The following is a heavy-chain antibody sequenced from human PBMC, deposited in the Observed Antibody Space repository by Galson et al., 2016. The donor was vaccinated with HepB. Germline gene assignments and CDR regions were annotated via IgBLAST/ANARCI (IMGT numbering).Heavy chain of an antibody. CDR1: GYSFSNYW. D-gene: IGHD6-19*01. CDR3: VRPTLTLMSITVAGTGAFDI. V-gene: IGHV5-51*01. J-gene: IGHJ3*02. Sequence: QSGAEVKKPGESLKISCKGSGYSFSNYWIGWVRQMPGKGLEWMGIMYPGDSDTRYSPSFQGQVTISADKSISTAYLQWSSLKASDTAMYYCVRPTLTLMSITVAGTGAFDIWGRGTMVTVSS. CDR2: MYPGDSDT.